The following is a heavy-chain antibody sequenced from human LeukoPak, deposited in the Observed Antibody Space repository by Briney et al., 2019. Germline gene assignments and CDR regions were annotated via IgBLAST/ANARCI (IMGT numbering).Heavy chain of an antibody. CDR1: GFSLSTSGKR. CDR2: IDWDDDK. V-gene: IGHV2-70*04. J-gene: IGHJ4*02. CDR3: ARSGAFGGGRWYFDY. D-gene: IGHD3-16*01. Sequence: SGPTLVNPTQTLTLTCTFSGFSLSTSGKRVSWIRQPPGKALEWLARIDWDDDKFYSTSLKTRLTISKDTSKNQVVLTMTNMDPVDTATYYCARSGAFGGGRWYFDYWGQGTLVTVSS.